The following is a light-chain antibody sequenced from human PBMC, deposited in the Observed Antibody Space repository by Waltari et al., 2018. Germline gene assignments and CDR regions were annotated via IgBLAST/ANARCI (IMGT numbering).Light chain of an antibody. CDR2: DVT. CDR1: SSDVGGYNY. CDR3: CSYGGTYYV. J-gene: IGLJ1*01. Sequence: QSALTQPASVSGSPGQSITISCTGTSSDVGGYNYVFWYQQHPGKAPKLIIYDVTKRPPGGPDRFTGSKSGNTASLTISGLQAEDEADYYCCSYGGTYYVFGTGTKVTVL. V-gene: IGLV2-11*01.